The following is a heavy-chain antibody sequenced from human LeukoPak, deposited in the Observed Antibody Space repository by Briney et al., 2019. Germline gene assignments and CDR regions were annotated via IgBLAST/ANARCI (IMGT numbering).Heavy chain of an antibody. V-gene: IGHV3-11*01. CDR1: GFTFSDYY. D-gene: IGHD4-17*01. CDR2: ISGSGGST. CDR3: AKAWEATVTTFSFPGVD. J-gene: IGHJ4*02. Sequence: PGGSLRLSCAASGFTFSDYYMSWIRQAPGKGPEWVSYISGSGGSTYYADSVKGRFTISRDNSKNTLYLQMNSLRAEDTAVYYCAKAWEATVTTFSFPGVDWGQGTLVTVSS.